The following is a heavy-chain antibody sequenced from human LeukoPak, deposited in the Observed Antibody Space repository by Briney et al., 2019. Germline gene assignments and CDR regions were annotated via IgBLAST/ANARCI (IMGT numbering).Heavy chain of an antibody. J-gene: IGHJ4*02. D-gene: IGHD3-10*01. CDR3: PRTVIRDYFDY. CDR2: IYYSGST. CDR1: GGSISSGGYY. V-gene: IGHV4-31*03. Sequence: PSETLSLTCTVSGGSISSGGYYWSWIRQHPGKGLEWIGYIYYSGSTYYNPSLKSRVTISVDTSKNQFSLKLSSVTAADTAVYYCPRTVIRDYFDYWGQGTLVTVSS.